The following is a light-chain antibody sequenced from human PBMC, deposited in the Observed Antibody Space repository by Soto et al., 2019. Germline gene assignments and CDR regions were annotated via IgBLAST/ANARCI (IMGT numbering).Light chain of an antibody. CDR2: DVS. Sequence: QSALTQPASVSGSPGQSITIYCTGTSSDVGGYNYVSWYQQHPGKAPKLMIYDVSNRPSELSNRFSGSKSGNTASLTISGLQAEDEADYYCSSYTSSSTVVFGVGTKLTVL. V-gene: IGLV2-14*01. CDR3: SSYTSSSTVV. CDR1: SSDVGGYNY. J-gene: IGLJ2*01.